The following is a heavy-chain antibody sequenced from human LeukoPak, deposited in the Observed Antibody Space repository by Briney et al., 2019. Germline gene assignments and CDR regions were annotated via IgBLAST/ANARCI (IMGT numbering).Heavy chain of an antibody. Sequence: SETLSLTCTVSGGSIRTYYWSWIRQPPGKGLEWIGYIYNIGSTKYNPSLKSRVTISVDTSKNQFSLKLSSVTAADTAVYYCASLAAGNSGPFDFWGQGTLVTASS. D-gene: IGHD2/OR15-2a*01. V-gene: IGHV4-59*01. CDR3: ASLAAGNSGPFDF. J-gene: IGHJ4*02. CDR2: IYNIGST. CDR1: GGSIRTYY.